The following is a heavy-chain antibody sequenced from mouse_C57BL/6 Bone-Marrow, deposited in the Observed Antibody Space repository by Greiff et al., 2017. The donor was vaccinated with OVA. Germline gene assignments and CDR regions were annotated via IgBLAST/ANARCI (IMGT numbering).Heavy chain of an antibody. J-gene: IGHJ4*01. CDR2: INPSNGGT. V-gene: IGHV1-53*01. CDR3: ARSGLLRDGNAMDY. CDR1: GYTFTSYW. Sequence: QVHVKQPGTELVKPGASVKLSCKASGYTFTSYWMHWVKQRPGQGLEWIGNINPSNGGTNYNEKFKSKATLTVDKSSSTAYMQLSSLTSEDSAVYYCARSGLLRDGNAMDYWGQGTSVTVSS. D-gene: IGHD1-1*01.